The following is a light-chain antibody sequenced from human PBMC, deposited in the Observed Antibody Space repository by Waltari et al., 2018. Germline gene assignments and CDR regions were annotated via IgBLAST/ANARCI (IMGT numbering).Light chain of an antibody. V-gene: IGLV3-1*01. J-gene: IGLJ2*01. CDR1: TLAKND. CDR2: QDN. Sequence: ELTQPHSVSVSPGQTATISCSGETLAKNDASWYQQRPGQSPLLIIYQDNRRPTEIPDRFSGSGSGNTATLTIRGAQVQDEADYYCQSWAADNIIFGGPTKLTVL. CDR3: QSWAADNII.